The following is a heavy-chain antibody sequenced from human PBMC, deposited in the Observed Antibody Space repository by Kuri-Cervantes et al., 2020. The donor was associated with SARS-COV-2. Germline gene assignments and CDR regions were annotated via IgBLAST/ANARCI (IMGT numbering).Heavy chain of an antibody. CDR3: ASAQGPYYYDSSGYYRFDH. V-gene: IGHV4-39*01. D-gene: IGHD3-22*01. CDR2: IYYSGST. J-gene: IGHJ4*02. CDR1: GGSISSSSYY. Sequence: GSLRLSCTVSGGSISSSSYYWGWIRQPPGKGLEWIGSIYYSGSTYYNPSLKSRVTISVDTSKNQSSLKLSSVTAADTAVYYCASAQGPYYYDSSGYYRFDHWGQGTLVTVSS.